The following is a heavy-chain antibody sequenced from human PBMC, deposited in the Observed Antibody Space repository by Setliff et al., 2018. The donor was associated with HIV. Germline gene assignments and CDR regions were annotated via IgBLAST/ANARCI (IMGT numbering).Heavy chain of an antibody. CDR2: VHPSGST. CDR1: GGSISTTTYF. J-gene: IGHJ4*02. V-gene: IGHV4-61*09. CDR3: ARLSGGMVPNY. D-gene: IGHD3-10*01. Sequence: SETLSLTCTVSGGSISTTTYFWTWIRQPAGKGLEWIGHVHPSGSTNYNPSLQSRVAISVDTSKNQFTLQLSSVTAADTAVYYCARLSGGMVPNYWGQGTLVTVSS.